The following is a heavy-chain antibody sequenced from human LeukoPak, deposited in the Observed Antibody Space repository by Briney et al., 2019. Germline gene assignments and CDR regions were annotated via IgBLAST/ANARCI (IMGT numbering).Heavy chain of an antibody. J-gene: IGHJ4*02. V-gene: IGHV3-48*01. D-gene: IGHD3-3*01. CDR1: EFTFSSYS. CDR3: ARTRRSGYLTFDD. Sequence: GGSLRLSCAASEFTFSSYSMNCVREAPGKRLECVSYITNSGNSKSHADSVKGRYTISRDNTKNSLYLQMNGLRAEDTAVYYCARTRRSGYLTFDDWGQGILVTVSS. CDR2: ITNSGNSK.